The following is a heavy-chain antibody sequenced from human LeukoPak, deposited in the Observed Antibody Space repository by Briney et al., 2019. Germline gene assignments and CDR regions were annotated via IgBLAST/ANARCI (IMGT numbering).Heavy chain of an antibody. D-gene: IGHD3-10*01. CDR2: ISGSGGST. V-gene: IGHV3-23*01. J-gene: IGHJ6*02. CDR1: GFTFSSYA. Sequence: GGSLRLSCAASGFTFSSYAMSWVRQAPGKGLEWVSAISGSGGSTYYADSVKGRFTISRDNSKNTLYLQMNSLRAEDTAVYYCAKSFRFGVWFARFGEPYYYGMDVWGQGTTVTVSS. CDR3: AKSFRFGVWFARFGEPYYYGMDV.